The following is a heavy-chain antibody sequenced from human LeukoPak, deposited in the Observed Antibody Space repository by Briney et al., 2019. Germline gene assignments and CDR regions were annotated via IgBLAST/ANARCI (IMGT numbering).Heavy chain of an antibody. D-gene: IGHD3-9*01. CDR3: AAERLRYFDWLMVY. CDR1: GDSVTSGDYY. V-gene: IGHV4-61*08. J-gene: IGHJ4*02. Sequence: SETLSLTCTVSGDSVTSGDYYWSWIRQPPGKGLEWIGHIFYTGRTDYNPSLQSRVTMSLDTSKNQWSLKLSSVTAADTAVYYCAAERLRYFDWLMVYWGQGTLVTFSS. CDR2: IFYTGRT.